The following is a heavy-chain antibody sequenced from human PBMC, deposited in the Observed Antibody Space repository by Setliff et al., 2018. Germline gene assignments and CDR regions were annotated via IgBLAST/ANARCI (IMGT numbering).Heavy chain of an antibody. Sequence: PSETLSLTCTVSGGSITSGRYYWGWIRQPPGQGLEWIGTIYYTGTTYYSPSLKSRVTISVDTSKNQFSLRLTSVTAADTAIYYCASRTTGPGGWFDYWGQGALVTVSS. CDR1: GGSITSGRYY. CDR3: ASRTTGPGGWFDY. D-gene: IGHD1-1*01. CDR2: IYYTGTT. J-gene: IGHJ5*01. V-gene: IGHV4-39*01.